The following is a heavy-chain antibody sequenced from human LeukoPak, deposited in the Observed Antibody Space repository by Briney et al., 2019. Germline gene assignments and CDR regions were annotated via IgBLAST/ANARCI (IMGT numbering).Heavy chain of an antibody. Sequence: SETLSLTCTVSGGSISSGGYYWSWIRQYPGKGLEWIGYIYYSGSTYYNPSLKSRVTISVDTSKNQFSLKLSSVTAADTAVYYCARVIQSGYDGYFDYWGQGTLVTVSS. CDR1: GGSISSGGYY. D-gene: IGHD5-12*01. V-gene: IGHV4-31*03. J-gene: IGHJ4*02. CDR3: ARVIQSGYDGYFDY. CDR2: IYYSGST.